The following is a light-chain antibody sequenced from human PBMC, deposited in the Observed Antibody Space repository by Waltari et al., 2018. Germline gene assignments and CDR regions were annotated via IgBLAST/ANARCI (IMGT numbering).Light chain of an antibody. CDR3: LQYHDWPPYT. Sequence: DIQMTQSPSSLSSSVGHRVTITWRASQAISSWLAWYQQKPGKAPKLLIYAASSLQSGVPSRFSGSGFGTDFTLTISSLQPEDFAVYYCLQYHDWPPYTFGQGTKVEI. J-gene: IGKJ2*01. V-gene: IGKV1-12*01. CDR1: QAISSW. CDR2: AAS.